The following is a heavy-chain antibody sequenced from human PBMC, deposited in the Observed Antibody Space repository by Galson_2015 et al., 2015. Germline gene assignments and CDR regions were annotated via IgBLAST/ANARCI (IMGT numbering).Heavy chain of an antibody. D-gene: IGHD2-8*01. CDR3: SRDRDRTAVFEAFEL. CDR2: IRTKAYGGTI. J-gene: IGHJ3*01. CDR1: GFSFGDFA. Sequence: SLRLSCAASGFSFGDFAMSWFRQAPGKGLEWVEFIRTKAYGGTIEYAASVKGRFTISRDDSKRITYLQMNSLKTEDTAAYYCSRDRDRTAVFEAFELWGQGTMVTVSS. V-gene: IGHV3-49*03.